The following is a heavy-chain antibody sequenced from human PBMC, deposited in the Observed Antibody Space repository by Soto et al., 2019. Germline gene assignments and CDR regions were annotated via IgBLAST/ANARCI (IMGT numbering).Heavy chain of an antibody. Sequence: LESGGGQAQPGGSLRLSCAASGFTFSTYAMSWVRQAPGKGLEWVSGISAGGGNTFYADSVRGRFTISRDNSKNTLDLQMSSLRAEDAALYFCVKHSEYQLLSWFDPWGQGTLVTVSS. J-gene: IGHJ5*02. D-gene: IGHD2-2*01. V-gene: IGHV3-23*01. CDR3: VKHSEYQLLSWFDP. CDR1: GFTFSTYA. CDR2: ISAGGGNT.